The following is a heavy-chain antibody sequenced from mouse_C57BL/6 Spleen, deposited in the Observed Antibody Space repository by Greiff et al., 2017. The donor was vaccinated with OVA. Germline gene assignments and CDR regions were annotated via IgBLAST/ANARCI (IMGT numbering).Heavy chain of an antibody. CDR3: ARSPDGYPDY. V-gene: IGHV1-81*01. D-gene: IGHD2-3*01. J-gene: IGHJ2*01. CDR1: GYTFTSYG. CDR2: IYPRSGNT. Sequence: VQLQQSGAELARPGASVKLSCKASGYTFTSYGISWVKQRTGQGLEWIGEIYPRSGNTYYNEKFKGKATLTADKSSSTAYMELRSLTSEDSAVYFCARSPDGYPDYWGQGTTLTVSS.